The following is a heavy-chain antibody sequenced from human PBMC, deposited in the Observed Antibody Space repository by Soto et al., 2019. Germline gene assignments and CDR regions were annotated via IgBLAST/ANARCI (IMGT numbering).Heavy chain of an antibody. J-gene: IGHJ4*02. V-gene: IGHV4-34*01. CDR1: GGSFGGYD. Sequence: QVQLQQWGAGLLKPSETLSLTCAVYGGSFGGYDWNWIRQPPGTGLEWIGEINHSGSTNYIPSLKSRVTISVDTSKNQFALKLTSVTAADTAVYYCARDKITGLFDYWGQGTLVTVSS. D-gene: IGHD2-8*02. CDR3: ARDKITGLFDY. CDR2: INHSGST.